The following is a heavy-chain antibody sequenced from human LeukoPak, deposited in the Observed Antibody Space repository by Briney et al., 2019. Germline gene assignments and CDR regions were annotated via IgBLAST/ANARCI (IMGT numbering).Heavy chain of an antibody. V-gene: IGHV4-31*03. CDR2: INSNGET. CDR1: TGSIRGDGYY. J-gene: IGHJ4*02. Sequence: PSQTLSLTFTVSTGSIRGDGYYWSWIRQHPGKGLEWLGHINSNGETHYNPSLKSRLTISVDTSKSQFSLELSSATAADTAVYYCARADLAGYQEDFDFWGQGALVTVSS. CDR3: ARADLAGYQEDFDF. D-gene: IGHD3-9*01.